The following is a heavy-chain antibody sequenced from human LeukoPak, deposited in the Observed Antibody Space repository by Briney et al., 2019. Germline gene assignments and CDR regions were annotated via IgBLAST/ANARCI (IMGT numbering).Heavy chain of an antibody. CDR3: ARDYYYDSSGYYGGWFDP. CDR2: IYYSGST. Sequence: SETLSLTCTVFGGSISSSSYYWGWIRQPPGKGLEWIGSIYYSGSTYYNPSLKSRVTISVDTSKNQFSLKLSSVTAADTAVYYCARDYYYDSSGYYGGWFDPWGQGTLVTVSS. J-gene: IGHJ5*02. D-gene: IGHD3-22*01. CDR1: GGSISSSSYY. V-gene: IGHV4-39*07.